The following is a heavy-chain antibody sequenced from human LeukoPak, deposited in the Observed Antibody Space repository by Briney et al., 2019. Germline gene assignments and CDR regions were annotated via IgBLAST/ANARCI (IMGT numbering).Heavy chain of an antibody. J-gene: IGHJ4*02. D-gene: IGHD3-22*01. V-gene: IGHV1-69*05. CDR1: GGTFSSYA. CDR3: ARVGTFYYDSSVYYYDY. Sequence: SVKVSCKASGGTFSSYAISWVRQAPGQGLEWMGGIIPIFGTANYAQKFQGRVTMTRDMSTSTVYMELSSLRSEDTAVYYCARVGTFYYDSSVYYYDYWGQGTLVTVSS. CDR2: IIPIFGTA.